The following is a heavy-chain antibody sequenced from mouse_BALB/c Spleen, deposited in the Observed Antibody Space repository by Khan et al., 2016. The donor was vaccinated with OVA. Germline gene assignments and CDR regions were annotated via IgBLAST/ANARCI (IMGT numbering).Heavy chain of an antibody. CDR1: GYSITSDYA. Sequence: EVQLQESGPGLVKPSQSLSLTCTVTGYSITSDYAWNWIRQFPGNKLEWMGYISYSGNTNSNPSLKSRISITRDTSKNQFFLQLNSVTTEDTATYYCARGYGGDFDYWGQGTTLTVSS. V-gene: IGHV3-2*02. D-gene: IGHD1-1*02. J-gene: IGHJ2*01. CDR3: ARGYGGDFDY. CDR2: ISYSGNT.